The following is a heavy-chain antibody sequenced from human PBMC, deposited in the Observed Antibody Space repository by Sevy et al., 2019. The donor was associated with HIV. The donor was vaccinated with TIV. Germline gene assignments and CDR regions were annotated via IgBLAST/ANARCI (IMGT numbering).Heavy chain of an antibody. D-gene: IGHD6-6*01. CDR2: IYPGDSDT. J-gene: IGHJ4*02. Sequence: GESLKISCKGSGYSFTSYWIGWVRQMPGKGLEWMGIIYPGDSDTRYSPSFQGQVTISADKSISTAYLQWSSLKASDTAMYYCVLPGRYSSSSIDYWGQGTLVTVSS. V-gene: IGHV5-51*01. CDR3: VLPGRYSSSSIDY. CDR1: GYSFTSYW.